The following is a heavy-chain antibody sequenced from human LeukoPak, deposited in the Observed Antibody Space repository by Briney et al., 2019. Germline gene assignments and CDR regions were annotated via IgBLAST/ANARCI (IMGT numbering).Heavy chain of an antibody. Sequence: GGSLRLSCAASALTFSDYSMNWVRQAPGKGLEWVSYISSNGSTIYYAASVKGRLTISRDSAKNSLYLQMNVLRAEDTAIYYCARGPKTSFDYWGQGTLVTVSS. CDR2: ISSNGSTI. J-gene: IGHJ4*02. V-gene: IGHV3-48*01. CDR1: ALTFSDYS. CDR3: ARGPKTSFDY.